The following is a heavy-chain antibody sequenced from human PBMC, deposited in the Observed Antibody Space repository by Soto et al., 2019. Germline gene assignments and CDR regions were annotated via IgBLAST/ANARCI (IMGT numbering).Heavy chain of an antibody. D-gene: IGHD2-15*01. CDR1: GYSFTSYW. CDR2: IYPGDSDT. V-gene: IGHV5-51*01. J-gene: IGHJ5*02. Sequence: PGESLKISCKGSGYSFTSYWIGWVRQMPGKGLEWMGIIYPGDSDTRYSPSFQGQVTISADKSISTAYLQWSSLKASDTAMYYCAKYCSGGSCYHNWLDPWGQGTLVTVSS. CDR3: AKYCSGGSCYHNWLDP.